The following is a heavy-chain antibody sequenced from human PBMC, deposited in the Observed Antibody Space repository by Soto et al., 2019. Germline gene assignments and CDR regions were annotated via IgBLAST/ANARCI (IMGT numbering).Heavy chain of an antibody. CDR3: ARGVGSSPPRY. CDR1: GGSISVYY. V-gene: IGHV4-59*01. CDR2: IYDSGSP. J-gene: IGHJ4*02. Sequence: QVQLQESGPGQVKPSETLSLKCTISGGSISVYYWSWIRQPPGQALEWIGYIYDSGSPYYNPSLRSRVIISADTSKNQISLELTSATAADTAVYYCARGVGSSPPRYWGRGTLVTVSS. D-gene: IGHD1-26*01.